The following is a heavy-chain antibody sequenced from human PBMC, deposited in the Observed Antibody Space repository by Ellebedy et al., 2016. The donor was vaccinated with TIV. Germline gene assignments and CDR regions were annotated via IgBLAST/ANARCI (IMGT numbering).Heavy chain of an antibody. V-gene: IGHV4-34*01. D-gene: IGHD3-22*01. CDR3: AREEYYYDSSGHISRDY. Sequence: MPSETLSLTCAVYGGSFSGYYWSWIRPPPGKGLEWIGEINHSGSTNYNPSLKSRVTISVDTSKNQFSLKLSYVTAADTAVYYCAREEYYYDSSGHISRDYWGQGTLVTVSS. CDR2: INHSGST. J-gene: IGHJ4*02. CDR1: GGSFSGYY.